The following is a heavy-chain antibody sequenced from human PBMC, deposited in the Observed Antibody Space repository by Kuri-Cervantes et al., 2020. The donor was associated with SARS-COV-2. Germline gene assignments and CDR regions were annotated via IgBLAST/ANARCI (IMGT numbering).Heavy chain of an antibody. CDR2: IIPIFGTA. D-gene: IGHD3-3*01. V-gene: IGHV1-69*05. J-gene: IGHJ4*02. CDR1: GYTFTGYY. Sequence: SVKVSCKASGYTFTGYYMHWVRQAPGQGLEWMGGIIPIFGTANYAQKFQGRVTITTDESTSTAYMELSSLRAEDTAVYYCARDSLYYDFWSGLYGPSHWGQGTLVTVSS. CDR3: ARDSLYYDFWSGLYGPSH.